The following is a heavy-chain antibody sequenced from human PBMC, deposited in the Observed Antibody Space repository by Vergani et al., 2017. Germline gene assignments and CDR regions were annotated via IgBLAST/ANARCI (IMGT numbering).Heavy chain of an antibody. V-gene: IGHV3-30*01. D-gene: IGHD2-2*01. Sequence: QVQLVESGGGVVQPGRSLRLSCAASGFTFSSYAMHWVRQAPGKGLEWVAVISYDGSNKYYADSVKGRFTISRGNSKNTLYLQMNSLRAEDTAVYYCASDCSSTSCYPSLYYYYYYMDVWGKGTTVTVSS. CDR3: ASDCSSTSCYPSLYYYYYYMDV. J-gene: IGHJ6*03. CDR2: ISYDGSNK. CDR1: GFTFSSYA.